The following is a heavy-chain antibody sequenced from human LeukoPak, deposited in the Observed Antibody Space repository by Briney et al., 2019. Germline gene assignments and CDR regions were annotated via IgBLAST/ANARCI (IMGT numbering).Heavy chain of an antibody. CDR3: AKGGHGDY. CDR2: ISTSGTT. V-gene: IGHV3-23*01. Sequence: GGSLRLSCAASGFPFSGYAMTWVRQAPGKGLEWVSQISTSGTTYYAGSVKGRFTISRDNSENTLFLQMNSLRAEDTAIYYCAKGGHGDYWGQGTLVTVSS. J-gene: IGHJ4*02. CDR1: GFPFSGYA. D-gene: IGHD5-12*01.